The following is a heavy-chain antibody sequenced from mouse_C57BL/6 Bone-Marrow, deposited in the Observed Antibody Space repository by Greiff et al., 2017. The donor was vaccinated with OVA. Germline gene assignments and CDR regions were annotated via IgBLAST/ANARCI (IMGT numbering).Heavy chain of an antibody. D-gene: IGHD1-1*01. J-gene: IGHJ1*03. CDR3: ARRDYGSPYWYFDV. CDR2: IHPNSGST. CDR1: GYTFTSYW. V-gene: IGHV1-64*01. Sequence: QVQLQQPGAELVKPGASVKLSCKASGYTFTSYWMHWVKQRPGQGLEWIGMIHPNSGSTNYNEKFKSKATLTVDKSSSTAYMQLSSLTSEDSAVYYCARRDYGSPYWYFDVWGTGTTVTGSS.